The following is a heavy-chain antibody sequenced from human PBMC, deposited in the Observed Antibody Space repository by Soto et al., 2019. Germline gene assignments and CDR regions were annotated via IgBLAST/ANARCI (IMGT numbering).Heavy chain of an antibody. CDR3: VKDDGGYPSTAPH. CDR1: GITISNYP. D-gene: IGHD3-22*01. Sequence: EVQLLESGGGLVQPGGSLRLSCAASGITISNYPMSWVRQAPGKGLDWVSGISGSGDRTYYADSAKGRFTISKDISRNSLSPPQDSLGVEDTAVYFCVKDDGGYPSTAPHWGQGTLVTVSS. J-gene: IGHJ4*02. CDR2: ISGSGDRT. V-gene: IGHV3-23*01.